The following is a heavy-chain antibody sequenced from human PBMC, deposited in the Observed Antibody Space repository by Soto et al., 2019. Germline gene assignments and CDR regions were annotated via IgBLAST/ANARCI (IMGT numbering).Heavy chain of an antibody. J-gene: IGHJ4*02. D-gene: IGHD1-26*01. CDR1: GFTFGNYA. CDR3: ARAVGMTTVNLDY. V-gene: IGHV3-30*04. Sequence: GGSLRLSCAASGFTFGNYAMHWVRQAPGKGLEWVAVTSFDGSDKYNADSVKGWFTISRDNSKNTLYLQMSSLRPEDTGVYFCARAVGMTTVNLDYWGQGTLVTVSS. CDR2: TSFDGSDK.